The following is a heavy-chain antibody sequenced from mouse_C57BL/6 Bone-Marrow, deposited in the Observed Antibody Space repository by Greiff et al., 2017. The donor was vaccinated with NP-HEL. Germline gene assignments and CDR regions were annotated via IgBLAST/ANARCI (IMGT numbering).Heavy chain of an antibody. Sequence: VQLQQSGAELAKPGASVKLSCKASGYTFTSYWMHWVNQRPGQGLEWIGFINPSSGYTKYNQKFKDKATLTADKSSSTSYMQLSSLTYEDSAVYYCARVTPCYYAMDYWGQGTSVTVSS. J-gene: IGHJ4*01. D-gene: IGHD2-12*01. V-gene: IGHV1-7*01. CDR1: GYTFTSYW. CDR3: ARVTPCYYAMDY. CDR2: INPSSGYT.